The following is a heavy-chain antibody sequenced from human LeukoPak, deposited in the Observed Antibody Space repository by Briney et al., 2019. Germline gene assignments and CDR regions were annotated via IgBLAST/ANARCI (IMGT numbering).Heavy chain of an antibody. CDR1: GYSFTSYW. J-gene: IGHJ4*02. Sequence: GESLKISCKGSGYSFTSYWIGWVRQMPGKGLEWMGMIYPGDSGTRYSPSFQGQVTISADKSTSTASLQWSSLKASDTAMYYCARRLCSGGSCYYFDYWGQGTLVTVSS. D-gene: IGHD2-15*01. CDR3: ARRLCSGGSCYYFDY. V-gene: IGHV5-51*01. CDR2: IYPGDSGT.